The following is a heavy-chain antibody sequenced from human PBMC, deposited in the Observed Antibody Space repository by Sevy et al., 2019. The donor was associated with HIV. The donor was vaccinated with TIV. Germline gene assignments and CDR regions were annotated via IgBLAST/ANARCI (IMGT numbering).Heavy chain of an antibody. J-gene: IGHJ4*02. CDR2: MSYDGRNK. Sequence: GGSLRLSCAASGFNFSTYGMHWVRQAPGKGLEWVAVMSYDGRNKYYAKSVTGRFTISRDNSKNTLYLQMNSLEPEDTAVYYCAKDATWIQIWFPYYFDYWGQGTLVTVSS. D-gene: IGHD5-18*01. V-gene: IGHV3-30*18. CDR3: AKDATWIQIWFPYYFDY. CDR1: GFNFSTYG.